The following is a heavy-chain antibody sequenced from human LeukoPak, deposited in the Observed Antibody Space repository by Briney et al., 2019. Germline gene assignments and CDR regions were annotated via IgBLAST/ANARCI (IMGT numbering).Heavy chain of an antibody. CDR1: GFTFSSYW. Sequence: PGGSLRLSCATSGFTFSSYWMSWVRQAPGKGLEWVANIKQDGSEKYYVDSVKGRFTISRDNAKNSLYLQMNSLRAEDTAVYYCAREDQPDYYDSSGYYFDYWGQGTLVTVSS. CDR3: AREDQPDYYDSSGYYFDY. CDR2: IKQDGSEK. J-gene: IGHJ4*02. V-gene: IGHV3-7*01. D-gene: IGHD3-22*01.